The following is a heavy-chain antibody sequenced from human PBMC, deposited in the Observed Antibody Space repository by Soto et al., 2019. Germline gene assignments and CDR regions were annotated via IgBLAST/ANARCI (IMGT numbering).Heavy chain of an antibody. D-gene: IGHD6-13*01. CDR3: AKDRLPYSSSWDSLLFDY. J-gene: IGHJ4*02. Sequence: GGSLRLSCAASGFAFSAYSMNWVRQTSGKGLEWVSIISSTSGTISYADSVKGRFTTSRDNAKNSLYLQMNSLRAEDTAVYYCAKDRLPYSSSWDSLLFDYWGQGTLVTVSX. CDR1: GFAFSAYS. CDR2: ISSTSGTI. V-gene: IGHV3-48*01.